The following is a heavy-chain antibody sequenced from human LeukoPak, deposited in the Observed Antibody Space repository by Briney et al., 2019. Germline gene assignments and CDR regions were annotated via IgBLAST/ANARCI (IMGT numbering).Heavy chain of an antibody. D-gene: IGHD3-9*01. CDR3: ARDPGHYDILTGSVDY. V-gene: IGHV4-39*07. J-gene: IGHJ4*02. Sequence: PSETLSLTCTVSGGSISSSSYYWGWIRQPPGKGLEWIGSIYYSGSTYYNPSLKSRVTISVDTSKNQFSPKLSSVTAADTAVYYCARDPGHYDILTGSVDYWGQGTLVTVSS. CDR2: IYYSGST. CDR1: GGSISSSSYY.